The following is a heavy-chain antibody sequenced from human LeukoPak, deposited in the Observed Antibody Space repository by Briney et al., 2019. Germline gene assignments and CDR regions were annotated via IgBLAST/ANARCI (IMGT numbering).Heavy chain of an antibody. J-gene: IGHJ5*02. CDR2: INPQSGGT. Sequence: ASVKVSCKASGYTFTDYYIQWVRQAPGQGPEWMGWINPQSGGTIYAQKFQGRVTMTRETSISTAYMELSRLKSDDTAVFYCARGSYCYDAWGQGTLVTVSS. V-gene: IGHV1-2*02. CDR1: GYTFTDYY. CDR3: ARGSYCYDA. D-gene: IGHD5-12*01.